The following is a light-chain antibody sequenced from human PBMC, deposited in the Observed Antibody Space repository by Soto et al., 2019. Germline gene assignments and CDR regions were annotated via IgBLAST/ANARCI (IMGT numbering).Light chain of an antibody. CDR2: EVS. V-gene: IGLV2-8*01. J-gene: IGLJ1*01. CDR1: SSDVGGYNY. Sequence: QSALTQPPSASGSPGQSVTISCTGTSSDVGGYNYVSWYQQHPGKAPKLMIYEVSKRPSGVPDRFSGSKSGNTASLTVSGLQAEDEADYYCSSNAGSNNWNFGTGTKLTLL. CDR3: SSNAGSNNWN.